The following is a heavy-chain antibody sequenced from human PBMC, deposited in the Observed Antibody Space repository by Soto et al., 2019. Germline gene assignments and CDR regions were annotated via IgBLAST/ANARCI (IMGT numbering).Heavy chain of an antibody. V-gene: IGHV1-46*01. Sequence: ASVKVSCKASGYTFTNYYIHWVRQAPGQGLEWMGIIIPSGGATTYAQKFQGRATMTRDTSTSTVYMEVNSLRSEDTAVYYCARDRRQGYKSGLDAFDIWGQGTMVTVSS. D-gene: IGHD5-18*01. CDR1: GYTFTNYY. CDR2: IIPSGGAT. J-gene: IGHJ3*02. CDR3: ARDRRQGYKSGLDAFDI.